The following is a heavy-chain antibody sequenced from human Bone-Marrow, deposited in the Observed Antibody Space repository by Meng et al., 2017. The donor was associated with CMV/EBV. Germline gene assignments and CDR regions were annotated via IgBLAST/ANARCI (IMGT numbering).Heavy chain of an antibody. Sequence: SETLSLTCTVSGGSISSGDYYWSWIRQPPGKGLEWIGYIYYSGSTYYNPSLKSRVTISVDTSKNQFSLKLSSVTAADTAVYYCARLIVVVPADIHYYYYGMDVWGQGTTVTVSS. V-gene: IGHV4-30-4*08. J-gene: IGHJ6*01. CDR2: IYYSGST. CDR3: ARLIVVVPADIHYYYYGMDV. CDR1: GGSISSGDYY. D-gene: IGHD2-2*01.